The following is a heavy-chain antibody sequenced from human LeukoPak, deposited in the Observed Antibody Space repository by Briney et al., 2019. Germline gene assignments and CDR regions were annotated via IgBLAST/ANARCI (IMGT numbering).Heavy chain of an antibody. D-gene: IGHD4-11*01. CDR2: ISSSSIYI. V-gene: IGHV3-21*01. CDR1: GFMFSSYS. CDR3: ARGHSNYGDYFDY. J-gene: IGHJ4*02. Sequence: GGSLRLSCAASGFMFSSYSMNWVRQAPGKGLEWVSSISSSSIYIYYADFVKGRFTISRDNAKSSLSLQMNSLRAEDTAVYYCARGHSNYGDYFDYWGQGTLVTVSS.